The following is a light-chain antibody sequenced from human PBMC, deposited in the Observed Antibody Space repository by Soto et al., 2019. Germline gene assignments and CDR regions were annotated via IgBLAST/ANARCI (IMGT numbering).Light chain of an antibody. V-gene: IGLV1-51*01. CDR3: GSWDSSLSAYV. CDR2: DDD. J-gene: IGLJ1*01. CDR1: SSNIGGNS. Sequence: QSVLTQAPSVSAAPGQRVTMSCSGSSSNIGGNSVSWYQQLPGTAPKLLIYDDDKRPSGIPDRFSGSKSGTSATLGITGFQTGDEADHYCGSWDSSLSAYVFGTGTKVTVL.